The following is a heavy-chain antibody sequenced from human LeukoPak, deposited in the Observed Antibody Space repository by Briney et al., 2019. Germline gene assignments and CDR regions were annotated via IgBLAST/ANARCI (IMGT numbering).Heavy chain of an antibody. CDR3: VRAIVAARPFPNY. CDR1: GDSVSSNSAA. V-gene: IGHV6-1*01. CDR2: TYYRSKWYN. D-gene: IGHD6-6*01. Sequence: SQTLSLTCAISGDSVSSNSAAWNWIRQSPSRGLEWLGRTYYRSKWYNEYAVSVKSRITINPDTSKNQFSLQLNSVTPEDTAVYYCVRAIVAARPFPNYWGQGTLVTVSS. J-gene: IGHJ4*02.